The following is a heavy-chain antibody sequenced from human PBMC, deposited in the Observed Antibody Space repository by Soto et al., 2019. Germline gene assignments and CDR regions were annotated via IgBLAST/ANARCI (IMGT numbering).Heavy chain of an antibody. CDR2: MNPNSGNT. V-gene: IGHV1-8*01. D-gene: IGHD3-3*01. Sequence: QVQLVQSGAEVKKPGASVKVSCKASGYTFTSYDINWVRQATGQGLEWMGWMNPNSGNTGYAQKXXGXLTMTRNTSISTAYMELSSLRSEDTAVYYCARGTEWRKAADYWGQGTLVTVSS. J-gene: IGHJ4*02. CDR3: ARGTEWRKAADY. CDR1: GYTFTSYD.